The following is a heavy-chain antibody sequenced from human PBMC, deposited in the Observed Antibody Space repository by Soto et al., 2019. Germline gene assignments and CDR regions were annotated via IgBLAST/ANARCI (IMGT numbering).Heavy chain of an antibody. V-gene: IGHV4-59*01. CDR1: GGSINSNY. CDR3: ARVFGNFWSGYHIDS. Sequence: VQLQESGPGLVKPSETLSLTCTVSGGSINSNYWSWIRQPPGKALEWIGHIYYSRSTYYNPSLKSRVTISVDTSKNQFSLNLSSVTAADTAVYYCARVFGNFWSGYHIDSWGQGTLVTVSS. CDR2: IYYSRST. D-gene: IGHD3-3*01. J-gene: IGHJ4*02.